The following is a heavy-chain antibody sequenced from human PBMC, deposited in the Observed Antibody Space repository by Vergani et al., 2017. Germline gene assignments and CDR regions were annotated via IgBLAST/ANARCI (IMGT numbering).Heavy chain of an antibody. D-gene: IGHD3-16*02. CDR3: ASIARAPTRRNPPPDY. V-gene: IGHV4-34*01. Sequence: QVQLQEWGAGLLKTSETLSLTCGVSGGSFSDYYWSWIRQAPGMGLEWIGEVNHGGSTNYNPSLKSRVSISVDTSKNQFSLQLTSVTAAESARYFGASIARAPTRRNPPPDYWGQGILVTVSS. CDR2: VNHGGST. J-gene: IGHJ4*02. CDR1: GGSFSDYY.